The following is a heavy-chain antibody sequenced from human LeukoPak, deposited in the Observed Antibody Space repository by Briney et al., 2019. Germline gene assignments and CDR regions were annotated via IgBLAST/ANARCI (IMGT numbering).Heavy chain of an antibody. Sequence: NPSQTLSLTCAISGDRVSSNSAAWNWIRQSPSRGLEWLGRTYYRSKWYNDYAVSVKSRITINPDTSKNQFSLQLNSVTPEDTAVYYCARDPLYYDFWSGSHSDWFDPWGQGTLVTVSS. J-gene: IGHJ5*02. CDR2: TYYRSKWYN. CDR1: GDRVSSNSAA. CDR3: ARDPLYYDFWSGSHSDWFDP. V-gene: IGHV6-1*01. D-gene: IGHD3-3*01.